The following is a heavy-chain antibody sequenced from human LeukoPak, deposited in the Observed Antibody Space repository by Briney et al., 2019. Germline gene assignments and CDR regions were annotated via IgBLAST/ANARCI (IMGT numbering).Heavy chain of an antibody. CDR2: ISYDGSNK. CDR1: GFTFSSYA. J-gene: IGHJ4*02. Sequence: GGSLRLSCAASGFTFSSYAMHWVRQAPGKGLEWVAVISYDGSNKYYADSVKGRFTISRDNSKNTLYLQMNSLRAEDTAVYYCARCRGGSCYFDYWGQGTLVTVYS. CDR3: ARCRGGSCYFDY. V-gene: IGHV3-30*01. D-gene: IGHD2-15*01.